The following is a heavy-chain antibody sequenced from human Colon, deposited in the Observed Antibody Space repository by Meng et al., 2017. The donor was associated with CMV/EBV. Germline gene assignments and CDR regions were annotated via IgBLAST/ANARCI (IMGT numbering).Heavy chain of an antibody. CDR2: IYYSGTT. CDR1: GASISSMIYD. V-gene: IGHV4-39*07. D-gene: IGHD5-12*01. Sequence: SETLSLPWHVPGASISSMIYDWVWNRQSPGKGLEWIGSIYYSGTTYHRPSFKSRVTLSIDTSKNQFSLSLRTVRVEDTAVYYCARASGYKAFLDYWGPGRQVTVSS. CDR3: ARASGYKAFLDY. J-gene: IGHJ4*02.